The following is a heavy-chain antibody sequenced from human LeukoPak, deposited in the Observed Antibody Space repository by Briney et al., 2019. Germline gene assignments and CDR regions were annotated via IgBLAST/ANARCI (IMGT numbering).Heavy chain of an antibody. Sequence: GGSLRLSCAASGFTFSSYGMHWVRQAPGKGLEWVAVIRYDGRNKYYADSVKGRFTISRDNSKNTLFLQMNILRAEDTAVYYCARDMEQWLVQDWYFDLWGRGTLVTVSS. V-gene: IGHV3-33*01. CDR1: GFTFSSYG. J-gene: IGHJ2*01. CDR3: ARDMEQWLVQDWYFDL. D-gene: IGHD6-19*01. CDR2: IRYDGRNK.